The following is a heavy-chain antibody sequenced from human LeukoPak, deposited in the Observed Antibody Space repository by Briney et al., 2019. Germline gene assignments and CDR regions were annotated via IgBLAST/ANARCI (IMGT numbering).Heavy chain of an antibody. CDR2: IYSSGST. Sequence: PSETLSLTCAVSGASISSDGYSWSWIRQPPGKGLECIGYIYSSGSTYYNPSLKSRVTISVDTSNNQFSLKLSSVTAADTAVYYCARVSGSGSYSGLPDYWGQGTLVTVSS. CDR1: GASISSDGYS. J-gene: IGHJ4*02. V-gene: IGHV4-30-4*07. CDR3: ARVSGSGSYSGLPDY. D-gene: IGHD3-10*01.